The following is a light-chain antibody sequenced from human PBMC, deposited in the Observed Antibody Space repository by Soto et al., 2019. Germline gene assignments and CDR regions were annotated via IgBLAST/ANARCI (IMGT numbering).Light chain of an antibody. Sequence: EIVMTQSPATLSVSPGERGTLSCRASQSVSSNLAWYQQKPGQAPRLLIYGASTRATGIPARFSGSGSGTEFTLTISSLQSEDFAVYYCQQYNNWPLTITFGQGTRLEIK. CDR3: QQYNNWPLTIT. V-gene: IGKV3-15*01. CDR2: GAS. CDR1: QSVSSN. J-gene: IGKJ5*01.